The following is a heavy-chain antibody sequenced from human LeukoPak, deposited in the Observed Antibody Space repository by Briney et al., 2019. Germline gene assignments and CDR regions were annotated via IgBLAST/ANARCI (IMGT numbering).Heavy chain of an antibody. CDR2: IYPDDSNT. CDR1: GYRFNNYW. D-gene: IGHD5-24*01. V-gene: IGHV5-51*01. CDR3: ARRYGAGYSSSYYYYYMDV. Sequence: GESLKISCKGSGYRFNNYWIGWVRQMSGKGLEWMGIIYPDDSNTKYTPSFEGQVTISVDKSINTAYLQWSSLKASDTAIYYCARRYGAGYSSSYYYYYMDVWGQGTTVTVS. J-gene: IGHJ6*03.